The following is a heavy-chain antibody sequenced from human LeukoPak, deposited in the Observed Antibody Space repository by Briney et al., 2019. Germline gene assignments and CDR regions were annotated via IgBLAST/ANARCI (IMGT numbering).Heavy chain of an antibody. J-gene: IGHJ4*02. D-gene: IGHD3-10*01. V-gene: IGHV3-23*01. CDR3: AKEAYYYGSGSYGTFDY. Sequence: GGSLRLSCAASGFTFSSYAMSWVRQAPGKGLEWVSAISGSGGSTYYADSVKGRFTTSRDSSKNTLYLQMNSLRAEDTAVYYCAKEAYYYGSGSYGTFDYWGQGTLVTVSS. CDR2: ISGSGGST. CDR1: GFTFSSYA.